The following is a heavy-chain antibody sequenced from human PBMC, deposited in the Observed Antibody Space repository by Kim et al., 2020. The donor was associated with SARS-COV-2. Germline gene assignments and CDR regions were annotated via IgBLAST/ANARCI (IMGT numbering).Heavy chain of an antibody. CDR2: ISGSGNTI. CDR3: AREVAGAFDQ. CDR1: GFTFRDTY. D-gene: IGHD1-26*01. Sequence: GGSLRLSCAASGFTFRDTYMAWIRQVPGQGLEWISYISGSGNTIYYADSAKGRFTVSRDNAENSLYLQMESLSVDDTAVYFCAREVAGAFDQWGQGTLVT. J-gene: IGHJ4*02. V-gene: IGHV3-11*01.